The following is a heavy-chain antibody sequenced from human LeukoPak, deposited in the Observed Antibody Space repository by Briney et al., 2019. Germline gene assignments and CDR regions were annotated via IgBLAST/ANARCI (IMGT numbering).Heavy chain of an antibody. D-gene: IGHD4-23*01. Sequence: SETLSLTCTVSGGSISSSSYYWGWIRQPPGKGLKWIGSIYYSGSTYYNPSLKSRVTMSVDTSKDQFSLNLSSVTAADTAVYYCARAYDYGGSNWFDPWGQGTLVTVSS. CDR1: GGSISSSSYY. V-gene: IGHV4-39*07. CDR2: IYYSGST. J-gene: IGHJ5*02. CDR3: ARAYDYGGSNWFDP.